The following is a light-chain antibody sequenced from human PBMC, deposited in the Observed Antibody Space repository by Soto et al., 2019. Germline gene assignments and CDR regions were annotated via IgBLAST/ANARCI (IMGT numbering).Light chain of an antibody. CDR2: GAS. CDR3: QQYGSSSFS. J-gene: IGKJ3*01. V-gene: IGKV3-20*01. CDR1: QSVSSNY. Sequence: EIVLTQSPGTLSLSPGERATLSCRASQSVSSNYLAWFQQKPGQAPRLLIYGASSRATGIPDRFSGGGSGTDFTLTISRLEPEDFAVYYCQQYGSSSFSFGPGTKVDIK.